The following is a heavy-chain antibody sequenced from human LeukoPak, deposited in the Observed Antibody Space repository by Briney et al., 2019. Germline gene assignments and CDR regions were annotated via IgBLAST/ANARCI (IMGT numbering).Heavy chain of an antibody. V-gene: IGHV3-53*01. CDR3: ARATLDN. Sequence: GGSLRLSCAASGFSVSSNYISWVRQAPGKGLEWVSVIYSGGSTKYADSVKARFTISRDNSKNTVYLQMNSLRAEDTAVYYCARATLDNWGHGTLVTVSS. CDR2: IYSGGST. CDR1: GFSVSSNY. J-gene: IGHJ4*01.